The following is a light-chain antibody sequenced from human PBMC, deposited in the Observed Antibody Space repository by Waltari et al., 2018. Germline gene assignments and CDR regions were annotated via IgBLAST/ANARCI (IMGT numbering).Light chain of an antibody. CDR1: QGISSY. Sequence: IQMTQSPSFPSASVGDRATTTCRTSQGISSYLAWYQQLPGKAPKLLIYAASTLQGGVPSRFSGSGSGTEFTLTISSLQPEDFATYYCQQVNSYPRTFGGGTKVEI. V-gene: IGKV1-9*01. CDR3: QQVNSYPRT. CDR2: AAS. J-gene: IGKJ4*02.